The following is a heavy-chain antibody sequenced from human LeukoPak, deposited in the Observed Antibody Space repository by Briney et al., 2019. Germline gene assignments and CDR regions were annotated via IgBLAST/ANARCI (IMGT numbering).Heavy chain of an antibody. CDR3: ARLKGLTTYVSVYFDY. D-gene: IGHD4-17*01. V-gene: IGHV4-4*09. CDR2: IYTSGST. J-gene: IGHJ4*02. Sequence: PSETLSLTCTVSGGSISSYYWSWIRQPPGKGLEWIGYIYTSGSTNYNPSLKSRVTISVDASKNQFSLKLSSVTAADTAVYYCARLKGLTTYVSVYFDYWGQGTLVTVSS. CDR1: GGSISSYY.